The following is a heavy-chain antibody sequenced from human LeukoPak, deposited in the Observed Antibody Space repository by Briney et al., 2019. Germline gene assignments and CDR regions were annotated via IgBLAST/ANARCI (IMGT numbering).Heavy chain of an antibody. CDR2: ISSSSTYI. CDR1: GFIFSSYG. Sequence: GGSLRLYCAASGFIFSSYGMHWVRQAPGKGLEWVSSISSSSTYIYYGDSVRGRFTISRDNAKNSLYLQMHSLRAEDTAVYYCARDSDYGGSFDIWGQGTMVTVSS. J-gene: IGHJ3*02. D-gene: IGHD4-23*01. CDR3: ARDSDYGGSFDI. V-gene: IGHV3-21*04.